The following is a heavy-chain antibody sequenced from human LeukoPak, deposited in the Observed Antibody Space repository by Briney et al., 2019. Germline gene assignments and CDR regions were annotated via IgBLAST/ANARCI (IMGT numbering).Heavy chain of an antibody. D-gene: IGHD6-13*01. J-gene: IGHJ1*01. V-gene: IGHV4-59*01. CDR3: ARASSSWYLHVQH. CDR1: GGSISSYY. CDR2: IYYSGST. Sequence: SETLSLTCTVSGGSISSYYWSWIRQPPGKGLEWIGYIYYSGSTNYNPSLKSRVTISVDTSKNQFSLKLSSVTAADTAVYYCARASSSWYLHVQHWGQGTLVTVSS.